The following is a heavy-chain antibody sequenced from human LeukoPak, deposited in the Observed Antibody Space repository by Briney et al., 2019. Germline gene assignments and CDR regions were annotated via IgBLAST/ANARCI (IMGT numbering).Heavy chain of an antibody. CDR1: GFTFSNAW. CDR2: IKSKTDGGTT. V-gene: IGHV3-15*01. CDR3: SRDRSQFHDFWSGQPHPAFDS. D-gene: IGHD3-3*01. J-gene: IGHJ4*02. Sequence: GGSLRLSCAASGFTFSNAWMSWVRQAPGKGLEWVGRIKSKTDGGTTDYAAPVKGRFTISRDDSKNTLYLQMNSLKTEDTAVYYCSRDRSQFHDFWSGQPHPAFDSWGQGTLVTVSS.